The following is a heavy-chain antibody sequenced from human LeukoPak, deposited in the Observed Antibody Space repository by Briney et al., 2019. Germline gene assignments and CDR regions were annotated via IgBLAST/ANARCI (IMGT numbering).Heavy chain of an antibody. CDR1: GFTFNSYA. CDR3: AKRGGYETMAAFDY. V-gene: IGHV3-23*01. J-gene: IGHJ4*02. Sequence: GGSLRLSCAASGFTFNSYAMSWVRQAPGKGLEWVSAISPSGTDTYYADSVKGRFTIPRDNSKNTLYLQMSSLRAEDSAVYYCAKRGGYETMAAFDYWGQGTLVTVSS. CDR2: ISPSGTDT. D-gene: IGHD3-10*01.